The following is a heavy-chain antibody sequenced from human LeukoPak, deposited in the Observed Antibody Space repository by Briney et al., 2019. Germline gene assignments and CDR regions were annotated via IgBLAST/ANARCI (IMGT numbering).Heavy chain of an antibody. D-gene: IGHD4-11*01. CDR1: GFTFSSYG. J-gene: IGHJ4*02. V-gene: IGHV3-33*06. CDR2: IWSDGSNK. CDR3: AKDAQRGFDYSNSLEY. Sequence: PGGSLRLSCAASGFTFSSYGMHWVRQAPGKGLEWVAVIWSDGSNKFYADSVKGRFTISRDDSQNTVFLQMNSLRAEDTAIYYRAKDAQRGFDYSNSLEYWGQGTLVTVSS.